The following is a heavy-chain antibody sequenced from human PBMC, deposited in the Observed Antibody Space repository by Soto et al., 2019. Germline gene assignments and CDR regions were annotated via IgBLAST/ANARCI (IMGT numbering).Heavy chain of an antibody. J-gene: IGHJ6*02. CDR2: ISYDGSNK. V-gene: IGHV3-30*18. CDR1: GFTFSSYG. Sequence: SLRLSCAASGFTFSSYGMHWVRQAPGKGLEWVAVISYDGSNKYYADSVKGRFTISRDNSKNTLYLQMNSLRAEDTAVYYCAKDNDFWSGYPDYYYGMDVWGQGTTVTVSS. D-gene: IGHD3-3*01. CDR3: AKDNDFWSGYPDYYYGMDV.